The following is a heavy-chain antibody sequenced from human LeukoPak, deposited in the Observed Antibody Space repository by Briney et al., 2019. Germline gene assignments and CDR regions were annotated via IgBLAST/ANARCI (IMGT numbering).Heavy chain of an antibody. V-gene: IGHV4-39*01. CDR1: GGSISSSSYY. CDR3: ARTSSIITTVTMYYFDY. CDR2: IYYSGST. J-gene: IGHJ4*02. Sequence: SETLSLTCTVSGGSISSSSYYWGWIRQPPGKGLEWIGSIYYSGSTYYNPSLKSRVTISVDTSKNQFSLKLSSVTAADTAVYYCARTSSIITTVTMYYFDYWGQGTLVTVSS. D-gene: IGHD4-11*01.